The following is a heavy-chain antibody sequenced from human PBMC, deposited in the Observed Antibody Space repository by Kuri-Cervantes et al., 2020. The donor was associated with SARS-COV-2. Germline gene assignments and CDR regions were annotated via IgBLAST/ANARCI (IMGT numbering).Heavy chain of an antibody. D-gene: IGHD4-17*01. J-gene: IGHJ6*02. V-gene: IGHV1-46*01. CDR1: GYTFTTYY. Sequence: GESLKISCKASGYTFTTYYIHWVRQAPGQGLEWMGIINPSGGGTSYAQKFQGRVAVTRDTPTSTVYMELSSLRSEDTAVYYCARDPTTVTTGIGMDVWGQGTMVTVSS. CDR3: ARDPTTVTTGIGMDV. CDR2: INPSGGGT.